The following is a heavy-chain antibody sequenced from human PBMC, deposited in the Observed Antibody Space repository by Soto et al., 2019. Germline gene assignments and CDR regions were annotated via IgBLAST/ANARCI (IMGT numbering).Heavy chain of an antibody. D-gene: IGHD1-1*01. CDR2: INPNSGGT. CDR1: GCTFTGYY. Sequence: ASVKVSCKASGCTFTGYYMHWVRQAPGQGLEWMGWINPNSGGTNYAQKFQGRVTMARDTSISTAYMELSRLRSDDTAVYYCARGSYNWNDSPYYYGMDVWGQGTTVTVSS. CDR3: ARGSYNWNDSPYYYGMDV. J-gene: IGHJ6*02. V-gene: IGHV1-2*02.